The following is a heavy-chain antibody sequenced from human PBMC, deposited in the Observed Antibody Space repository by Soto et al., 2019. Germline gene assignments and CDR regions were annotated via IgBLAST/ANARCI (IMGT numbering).Heavy chain of an antibody. Sequence: SETLSLTCAVHGESSNMYYWSWIRQVPGKGMDWIGEINYSGSTNYTPSLKSRVTISLDASKNRFSLKLTAVTVADTAVYFCAWGGGYCSRSACYYGMDGWGQGTMVTVSS. V-gene: IGHV4-34*01. D-gene: IGHD2-15*01. CDR2: INYSGST. J-gene: IGHJ6*02. CDR1: GESSNMYY. CDR3: AWGGGYCSRSACYYGMDG.